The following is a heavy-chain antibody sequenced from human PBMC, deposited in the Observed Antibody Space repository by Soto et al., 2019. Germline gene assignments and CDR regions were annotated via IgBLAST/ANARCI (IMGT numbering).Heavy chain of an antibody. CDR1: GGSISSGGYY. CDR3: ARVSGYCSSTSCYSTVGDRVDYYYGMDV. V-gene: IGHV4-31*03. CDR2: IYYSGST. Sequence: SETLSLTCTVSGGSISSGGYYWSWIRQQPGKGLEWIGYIYYSGSTYYNPSLKSRVTISVDTSKNQFSLKLSSVTAADTAVYYCARVSGYCSSTSCYSTVGDRVDYYYGMDVWGQGTTVTVSS. D-gene: IGHD2-2*03. J-gene: IGHJ6*02.